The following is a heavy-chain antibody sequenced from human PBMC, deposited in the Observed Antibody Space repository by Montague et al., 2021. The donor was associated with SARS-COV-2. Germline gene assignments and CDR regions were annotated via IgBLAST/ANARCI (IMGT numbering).Heavy chain of an antibody. CDR1: GDSITSGGYY. Sequence: TLSLTCTVSGDSITSGGYYWTWIRQPAGKGLEWIGRIYTSGNTNFNPSLKGRVTMSVDTSKNQFSLKLSSVTAADTAVYYCARDVGVPLAPPYGWFDPWGQGTLVTVSS. V-gene: IGHV4-61*02. J-gene: IGHJ5*02. CDR3: ARDVGVPLAPPYGWFDP. D-gene: IGHD2-2*01. CDR2: IYTSGNT.